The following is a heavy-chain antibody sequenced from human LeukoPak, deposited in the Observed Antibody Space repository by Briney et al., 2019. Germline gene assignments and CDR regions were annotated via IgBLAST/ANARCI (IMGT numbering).Heavy chain of an antibody. D-gene: IGHD2-21*02. J-gene: IGHJ4*02. CDR3: AREPVYCGGDCYSVGSDY. Sequence: ASVKVSCKASGYTFTGYYMHWVRQAPGQGLEWTGWINPNSGGTTYAQKFQGRVTMTRDTSISTAYMELSRLTSDDTAVYYCAREPVYCGGDCYSVGSDYWGQGTLVSVSS. V-gene: IGHV1-2*02. CDR1: GYTFTGYY. CDR2: INPNSGGT.